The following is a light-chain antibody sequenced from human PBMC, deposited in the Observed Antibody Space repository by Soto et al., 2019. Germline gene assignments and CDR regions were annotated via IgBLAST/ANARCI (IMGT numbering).Light chain of an antibody. J-gene: IGLJ1*01. Sequence: QSVLTQAASVSGSPGQSITISCTGTSSDVGGYNYVSWYQQHPGKAPKLMIYDVGNRPSGVSNRFSGSKSGNTASLTISGLQAEDEADYYCSSYTSSSTLDVFGTGTKVTVL. CDR2: DVG. CDR3: SSYTSSSTLDV. CDR1: SSDVGGYNY. V-gene: IGLV2-14*01.